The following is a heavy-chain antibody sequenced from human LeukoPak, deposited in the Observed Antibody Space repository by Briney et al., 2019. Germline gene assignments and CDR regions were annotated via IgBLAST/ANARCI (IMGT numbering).Heavy chain of an antibody. J-gene: IGHJ6*03. CDR1: GYTFTGYY. CDR3: ARGGWLSGYYYYYMDV. D-gene: IGHD3-22*01. V-gene: IGHV1-2*02. Sequence: ASVKVSCKASGYTFTGYYMHWVRQAPGQGLEWMGWINPDSGGTNYAQKFQGRVTMTRDTSISTAYMELSRLRSDDTAVYYCARGGWLSGYYYYYMDVWGKGTTVTVSS. CDR2: INPDSGGT.